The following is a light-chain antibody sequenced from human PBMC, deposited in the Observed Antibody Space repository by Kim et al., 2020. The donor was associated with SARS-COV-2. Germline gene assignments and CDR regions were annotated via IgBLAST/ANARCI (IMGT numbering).Light chain of an antibody. CDR3: QQYDDWPYT. Sequence: SVPPGESATPACRARQSINHNVAWHQQQLGPAPRLIIYGASTRATGIPARFSSSWSGTEFTLTSSSLQSDDFAVYCCQQYDDWPYTFGLGTKLEI. V-gene: IGKV3-15*01. J-gene: IGKJ2*01. CDR1: QSINHN. CDR2: GAS.